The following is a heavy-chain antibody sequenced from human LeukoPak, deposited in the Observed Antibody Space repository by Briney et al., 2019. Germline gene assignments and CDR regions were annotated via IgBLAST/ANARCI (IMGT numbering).Heavy chain of an antibody. V-gene: IGHV3-9*01. CDR3: AKGDCSSTNCYPDY. D-gene: IGHD2-2*01. Sequence: GGSLRLSCAASGFTFDDYAMHWVRQAPGKGLEWVSAINWNSGNIGYADSVKGRFTISRDNAKNSLYLQMNSLRAEDTAMYYCAKGDCSSTNCYPDYWGQGTLVTVSS. J-gene: IGHJ4*02. CDR2: INWNSGNI. CDR1: GFTFDDYA.